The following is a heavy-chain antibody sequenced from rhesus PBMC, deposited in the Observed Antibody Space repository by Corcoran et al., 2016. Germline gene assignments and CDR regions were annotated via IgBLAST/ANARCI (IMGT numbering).Heavy chain of an antibody. CDR1: GYTLTDYY. Sequence: EVQLVQSGAEVKKPGASGKISCKASGYTLTDYYLHCVRQATGKGLEWVGRGDPAVGRAIHAQKFQDRVTSTADTSTDTAYMELSSLRSEDTAVYYCATDPGAAADYWGQGVLVTVSS. D-gene: IGHD6-25*01. J-gene: IGHJ4*01. CDR2: GDPAVGRA. CDR3: ATDPGAAADY. V-gene: IGHV1-111*02.